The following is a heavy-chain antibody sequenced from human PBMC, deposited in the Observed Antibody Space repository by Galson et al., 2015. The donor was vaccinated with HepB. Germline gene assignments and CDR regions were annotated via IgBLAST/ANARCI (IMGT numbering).Heavy chain of an antibody. CDR3: AREAGIFGVVITYYYYYGMDV. V-gene: IGHV3-11*01. CDR2: ISSSGSTI. CDR1: GFTFSDYY. J-gene: IGHJ6*02. D-gene: IGHD3-3*01. Sequence: SLRLSCAASGFTFSDYYMSWIRQAPGKGLEWVSYISSSGSTIYYADSVKGRFTISRDNAKNSLYLQMNSLRAEDTAVDYCAREAGIFGVVITYYYYYGMDVWGQGTTVTVSS.